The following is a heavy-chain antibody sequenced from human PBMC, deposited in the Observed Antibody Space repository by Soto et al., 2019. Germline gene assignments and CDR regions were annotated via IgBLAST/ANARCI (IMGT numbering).Heavy chain of an antibody. CDR1: GGPFSSFA. CDR3: ARDRDHTYDY. V-gene: IGHV1-69*01. J-gene: IGHJ4*02. Sequence: QVQLVQSGAEVKKPGSSVKVSCKASGGPFSSFAISWVRQAPGQGLEWMGGIIPIFGTTNYAQKFQGRVTITADESTSTAYMEVTTLRSEDTAVYYCARDRDHTYDYWGQGTLVTVSS. CDR2: IIPIFGTT.